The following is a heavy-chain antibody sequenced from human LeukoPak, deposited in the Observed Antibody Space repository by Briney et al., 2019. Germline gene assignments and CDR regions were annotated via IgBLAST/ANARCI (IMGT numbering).Heavy chain of an antibody. V-gene: IGHV3-9*01. Sequence: GGSLRLSCAASGFSFDDYAMHWVRQAPGKGLEWVSGISWNSGTIGYADSVKGRFTISRDNSNNSLFVQMNSLRAEDTAVYFCAESRSGSANWALQIFDNWGQGTLVTVSS. D-gene: IGHD1-1*01. J-gene: IGHJ4*02. CDR1: GFSFDDYA. CDR3: AESRSGSANWALQIFDN. CDR2: ISWNSGTI.